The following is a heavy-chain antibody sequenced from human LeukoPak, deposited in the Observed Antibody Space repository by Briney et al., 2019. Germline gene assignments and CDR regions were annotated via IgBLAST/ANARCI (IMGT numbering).Heavy chain of an antibody. CDR3: ARARYYYDSSGYRAVYYFDY. D-gene: IGHD3-22*01. CDR2: INSDGSST. V-gene: IGHV3-74*01. J-gene: IGHJ4*02. CDR1: GFTFSSYW. Sequence: GGSLRLSCAASGFTFSSYWMHWVRQAPGKGLVWVSRINSDGSSTSYADSVKGRLTISRDNAKNTLYLQMNSLRAEDTAVYYCARARYYYDSSGYRAVYYFDYWGQGTLVTVSS.